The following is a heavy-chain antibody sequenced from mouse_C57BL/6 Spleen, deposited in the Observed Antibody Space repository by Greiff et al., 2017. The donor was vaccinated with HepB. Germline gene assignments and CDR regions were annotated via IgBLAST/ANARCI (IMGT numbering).Heavy chain of an antibody. Sequence: EVHLVESGEGLVKPGGSLKLSCAASGFTFSSYAMSWVRQTPEKRLEWVAYISSGGDYIYYADTVKGRFTISRDNARNTLYLQMSSLKSEDTAMYYCTRDDYSNYGAYWGQGTLVTVSA. V-gene: IGHV5-9-1*02. CDR3: TRDDYSNYGAY. CDR1: GFTFSSYA. D-gene: IGHD2-5*01. J-gene: IGHJ3*01. CDR2: ISSGGDYI.